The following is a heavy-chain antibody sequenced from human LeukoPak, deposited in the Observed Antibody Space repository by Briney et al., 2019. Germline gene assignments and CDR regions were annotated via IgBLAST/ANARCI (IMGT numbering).Heavy chain of an antibody. CDR3: ARDLHYYYYYYMDV. J-gene: IGHJ6*03. Sequence: GGSLRLSCAASGFTVSSNYMSWVRQAPGKGLEWVSVIYSGGSTYYADSVKGRFTISRDNSKNTLYLQMNSLRAEDTAVYYCARDLHYYYYYYMDVWGKRTTVTVSS. V-gene: IGHV3-66*01. CDR2: IYSGGST. CDR1: GFTVSSNY.